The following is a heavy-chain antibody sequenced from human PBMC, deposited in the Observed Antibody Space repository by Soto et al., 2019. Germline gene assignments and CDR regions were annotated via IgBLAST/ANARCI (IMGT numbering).Heavy chain of an antibody. CDR3: AKDPRDCSSIRCPFDP. D-gene: IGHD2-2*01. V-gene: IGHV3-23*01. J-gene: IGHJ5*02. CDR1: GFPFSIYA. CDR2: ISGSGGST. Sequence: GGSLRLSCAASGFPFSIYAMSWVRQAPGKGLEWVSAISGSGGSTYYADSVKGRFTISRDNSKNTLYLQMNSLRAEDTAVYYCAKDPRDCSSIRCPFDPWGQGTLVTVSS.